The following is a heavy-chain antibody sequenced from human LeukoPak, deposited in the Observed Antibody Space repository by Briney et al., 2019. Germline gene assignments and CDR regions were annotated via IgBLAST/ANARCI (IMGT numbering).Heavy chain of an antibody. V-gene: IGHV4-59*08. J-gene: IGHJ5*02. CDR3: ARLTGGTATAVDP. Sequence: PSETLSLTCTVSGDSISGYYWSWIRQPPGKGLEWIGYIHYTGNTNYNPSLRGRVTMSVDTSENQFSPKLSSVTAADTAVYYCARLTGGTATAVDPWGQGTLVTVSS. CDR1: GDSISGYY. D-gene: IGHD2-21*02. CDR2: IHYTGNT.